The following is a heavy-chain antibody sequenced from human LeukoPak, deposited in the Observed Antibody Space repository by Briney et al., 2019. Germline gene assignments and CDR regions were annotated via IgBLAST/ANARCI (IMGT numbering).Heavy chain of an antibody. Sequence: SETLSLTCNVSGGSIGRYFWSWIRQPPGKTLEWIGYIYYGATTTYNPSFKSRVTISVDAPKNQVSLKLKSVTAADTAFYYCARGDGSGWSGGRNFPHWGQGTLVTVSS. CDR1: GGSIGRYF. V-gene: IGHV4-59*01. CDR2: IYYGATT. D-gene: IGHD6-19*01. J-gene: IGHJ1*01. CDR3: ARGDGSGWSGGRNFPH.